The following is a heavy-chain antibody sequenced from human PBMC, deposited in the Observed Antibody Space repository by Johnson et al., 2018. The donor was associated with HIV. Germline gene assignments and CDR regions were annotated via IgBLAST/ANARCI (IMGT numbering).Heavy chain of an antibody. CDR3: AREVYYDRSGYYVDAFDI. CDR2: IKQDGSEK. D-gene: IGHD3-22*01. J-gene: IGHJ3*02. CDR1: GFTFSSYA. V-gene: IGHV3-7*01. Sequence: VQLLESGGGVVQPGRSMRLSCAAYGFTFSSYAMHWVRQAPGKGLEWVANIKQDGSEKYYVDSVKGRFTISRDNAKNSLYLQMNSLRAEDTAVYYCAREVYYDRSGYYVDAFDIWGQGTMVTVSS.